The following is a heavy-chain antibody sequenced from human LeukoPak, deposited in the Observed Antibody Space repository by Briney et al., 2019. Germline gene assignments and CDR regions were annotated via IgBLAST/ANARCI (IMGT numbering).Heavy chain of an antibody. V-gene: IGHV3-23*01. Sequence: GGSLRLSCAASGFTFSSYAMSWVRQAPGKGLEWVSSIDSSGGSTFYPDSVRGRFTTSRDNSKNTLYLQMNSLRAEDTAVYYCAKYYDNSGPSYDYWGQGTLVTVSS. CDR2: IDSSGGST. CDR1: GFTFSSYA. CDR3: AKYYDNSGPSYDY. D-gene: IGHD3-22*01. J-gene: IGHJ4*02.